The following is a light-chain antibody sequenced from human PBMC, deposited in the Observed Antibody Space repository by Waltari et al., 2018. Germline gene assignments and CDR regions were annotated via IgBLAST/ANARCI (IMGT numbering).Light chain of an antibody. CDR2: DAS. Sequence: DIQITQSPSSLAASVGGRVTITYQASQDMSNYLNWYQQKPGKAPKLLIFDASNVETGVPSRFSGSGAGTDFTVTMSSLQPEDIATYYCQQYANLPQVTFGGGTKVEVK. V-gene: IGKV1-33*01. CDR3: QQYANLPQVT. CDR1: QDMSNY. J-gene: IGKJ4*01.